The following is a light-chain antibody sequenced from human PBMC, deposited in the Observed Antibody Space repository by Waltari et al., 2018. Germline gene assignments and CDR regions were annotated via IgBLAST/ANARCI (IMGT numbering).Light chain of an antibody. CDR2: DDT. CDR1: NVGSKS. V-gene: IGLV3-21*02. J-gene: IGLJ2*01. CDR3: QVWDTTSDRVV. Sequence: SYVLTQPPSASVATGETARITCGGDNVGSKSVHWYQQKPGQAPLLVVYDDTARPSGSPDRCSASNSGNTATLTISRVENGDDADYYCQVWDTTSDRVVFGGGTKLTVL.